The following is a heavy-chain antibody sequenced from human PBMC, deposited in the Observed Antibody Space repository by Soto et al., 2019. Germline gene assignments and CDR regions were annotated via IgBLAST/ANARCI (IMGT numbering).Heavy chain of an antibody. CDR3: ARGTRDSSSWYTGASDY. J-gene: IGHJ4*02. D-gene: IGHD6-13*01. CDR2: IWYDGSNK. V-gene: IGHV3-33*01. Sequence: GGSLRLSCAASGFTFSSYGMHWVRQAPGKGLEWVAVIWYDGSNKYYADSVKGRFTISRDNSKNTLYLQMNSLRAEDTAVYYCARGTRDSSSWYTGASDYWGQGTLVTVSS. CDR1: GFTFSSYG.